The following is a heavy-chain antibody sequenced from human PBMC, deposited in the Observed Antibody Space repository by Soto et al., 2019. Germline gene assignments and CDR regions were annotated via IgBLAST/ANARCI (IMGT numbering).Heavy chain of an antibody. J-gene: IGHJ5*02. V-gene: IGHV3-30*18. CDR1: GFTFSSYG. CDR2: ISYGGSNK. CDR3: AKDNCISTSCYRLYNWFDP. Sequence: PGGSLRLSCGASGFTFSSYGMHWVRQAPGKGLEWVAVISYGGSNKYYADSVKGRFTISRDNSKNTLYLQMNNLRAEDTAVYYCAKDNCISTSCYRLYNWFDPWGQGTLVTVSS. D-gene: IGHD2-2*01.